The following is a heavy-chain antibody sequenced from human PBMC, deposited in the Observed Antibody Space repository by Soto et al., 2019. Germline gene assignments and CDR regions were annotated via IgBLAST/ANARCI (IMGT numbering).Heavy chain of an antibody. CDR3: AKSFSGGSVYYFDY. Sequence: GGSLRLSCAASGFTFSIYAMSWVRQAPAEGLEWVSSISGSGGTTYYADSVKGRFTISRDNSKNTLYLQMNSLRADDTAVYYCAKSFSGGSVYYFDYWGHGTLVTVSS. V-gene: IGHV3-23*01. CDR2: ISGSGGTT. D-gene: IGHD2-15*01. J-gene: IGHJ4*01. CDR1: GFTFSIYA.